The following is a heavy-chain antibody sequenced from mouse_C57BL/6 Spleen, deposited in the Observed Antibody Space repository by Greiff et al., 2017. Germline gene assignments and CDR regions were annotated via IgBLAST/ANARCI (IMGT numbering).Heavy chain of an antibody. Sequence: QVQLQQPGAELVKPGASVKLSCKASGYTFTSYWMQWVKQRPGQGLDWIGEIAPSDSYTHYNQKFKGKATLTVDTSSSTAYMRLSSLPSKDSAVYYCARTGFYCFDYWGQGTTLTVSS. V-gene: IGHV1-50*01. CDR3: ARTGFYCFDY. CDR1: GYTFTSYW. J-gene: IGHJ2*01. CDR2: IAPSDSYT.